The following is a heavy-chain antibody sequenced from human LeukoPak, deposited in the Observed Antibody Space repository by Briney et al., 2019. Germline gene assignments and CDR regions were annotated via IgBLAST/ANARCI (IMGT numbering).Heavy chain of an antibody. CDR2: IRQDGREQ. CDR3: AREVGTPQAFDI. J-gene: IGHJ3*02. Sequence: GGSLRLSCAASGFTCSNYWMSWVRQAPGKGPEWVANIRQDGREQYHVDSVRGRFTISRDNAKNSLYLQMNSLKAEDTAIYYCAREVGTPQAFDIWGQGTMVTVSS. V-gene: IGHV3-7*01. D-gene: IGHD1-26*01. CDR1: GFTCSNYW.